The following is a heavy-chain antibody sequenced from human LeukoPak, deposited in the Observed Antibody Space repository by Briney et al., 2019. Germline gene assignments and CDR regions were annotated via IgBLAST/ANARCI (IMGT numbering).Heavy chain of an antibody. CDR3: VKRTVAGQFDY. J-gene: IGHJ4*02. V-gene: IGHV3-33*06. Sequence: PGGSLRLSCAASGFTSSSYGMHWVRQAPGKGLEWVAVIWYDGSNKYYADSVKGRFTISRDNSKNTLYLQMNSLRAEDTALYFCVKRTVAGQFDYWGQGTLVTVSS. CDR1: GFTSSSYG. CDR2: IWYDGSNK. D-gene: IGHD6-19*01.